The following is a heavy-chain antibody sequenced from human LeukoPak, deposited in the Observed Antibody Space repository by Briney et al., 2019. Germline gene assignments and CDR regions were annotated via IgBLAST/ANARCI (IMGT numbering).Heavy chain of an antibody. Sequence: GASVKVSCKASGYTFTSYGISRVRQAPGQGLEWMGWISAYNGNTNYAQKLQGRVTMTTDTPTSTAYMELRSLRSDDTAVYYCARDAPLLWFGELSPSPYYYYGMDVWGKGTTATVSS. J-gene: IGHJ6*04. CDR2: ISAYNGNT. V-gene: IGHV1-18*04. D-gene: IGHD3-10*01. CDR1: GYTFTSYG. CDR3: ARDAPLLWFGELSPSPYYYYGMDV.